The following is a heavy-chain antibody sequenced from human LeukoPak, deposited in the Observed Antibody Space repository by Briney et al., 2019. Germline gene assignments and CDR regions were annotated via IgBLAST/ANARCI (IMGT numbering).Heavy chain of an antibody. CDR1: GYTFTGYY. CDR2: INPNSGGT. V-gene: IGHV1-2*02. J-gene: IGHJ4*01. Sequence: ASVKVSCKASGYTFTGYYMHWVRQAPGQGLEWMGWINPNSGGTNYAQKFQGRVTMTEDTSSGTAYMELNSLRSEDTAVYYCTTREIVVEPAATSLVRGVLWRSDFWGHGTLVTVSS. D-gene: IGHD2-2*01. CDR3: TTREIVVEPAATSLVRGVLWRSDF.